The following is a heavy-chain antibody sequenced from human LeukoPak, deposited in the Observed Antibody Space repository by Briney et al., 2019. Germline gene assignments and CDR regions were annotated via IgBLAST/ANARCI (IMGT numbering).Heavy chain of an antibody. D-gene: IGHD1-26*01. V-gene: IGHV1-46*01. CDR2: INPTAGST. J-gene: IGHJ4*02. CDR3: ARSVGATEFDY. Sequence: EASVKVSCKASGYTFPSYFMHWVRQAPGQGLEWMGIINPTAGSTTYAQKFQGRVTMTRNTSISTAYMELSSLRSEDTAVYYCARSVGATEFDYWGQGTLVTVSS. CDR1: GYTFPSYF.